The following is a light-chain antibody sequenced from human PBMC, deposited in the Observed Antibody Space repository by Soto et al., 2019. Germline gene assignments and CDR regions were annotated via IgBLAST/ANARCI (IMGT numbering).Light chain of an antibody. CDR2: DAS. CDR1: QSISSW. Sequence: STLSASVGDRVTITCRASQSISSWLAWYQQKPGKAPKLLIYDASSLESGVPSRFSGSGSGTEFTLTISSLQPGDFATYYCQQYNSYWTFGQGTKVDIK. J-gene: IGKJ1*01. V-gene: IGKV1-5*01. CDR3: QQYNSYWT.